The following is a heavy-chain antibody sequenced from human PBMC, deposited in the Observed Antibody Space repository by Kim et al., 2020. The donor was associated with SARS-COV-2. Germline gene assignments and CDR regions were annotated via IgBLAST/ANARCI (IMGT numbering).Heavy chain of an antibody. Sequence: GGSLRLSCVASEFSLSSFWMQWVRQVPGKGLVWVSRISSDGSNIRYADSVKGRFTISRDNAKNTLSLQMNSLRVEDTAVYYRARLKGAAYGMDVWGQGTTVTVSS. V-gene: IGHV3-74*01. CDR1: EFSLSSFW. CDR3: ARLKGAAYGMDV. J-gene: IGHJ6*02. CDR2: ISSDGSNI.